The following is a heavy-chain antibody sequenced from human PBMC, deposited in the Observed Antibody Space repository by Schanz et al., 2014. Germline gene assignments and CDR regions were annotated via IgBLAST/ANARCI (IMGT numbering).Heavy chain of an antibody. V-gene: IGHV1-18*01. CDR1: GYTFTSYG. CDR3: ARDAVALVPEYFMDV. J-gene: IGHJ6*03. Sequence: QVQLVQSGAEVKKPGASVKVSCKASGYTFTSYGISWVRQAPGQGLEWMGWISPYNGNTNYAQKLQGRVTMTADTSTSTAYMELSSLRSEDTAVYYCARDAVALVPEYFMDVWGKGTPVTVSS. CDR2: ISPYNGNT. D-gene: IGHD2-15*01.